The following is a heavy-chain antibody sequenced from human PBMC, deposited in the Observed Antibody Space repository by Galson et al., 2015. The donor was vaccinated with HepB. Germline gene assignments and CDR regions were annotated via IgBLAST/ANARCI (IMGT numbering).Heavy chain of an antibody. CDR1: GFTFSSYG. Sequence: SLRLSCAASGFTFSSYGMHWVRQAPGKGLEWVAVIWYDGSNKYYADSVKGRFTISRDNSKNTLYLQMNSLRAEDTAVYYCARDRKGPSGSYQPVDYWGQGTLVTVSS. J-gene: IGHJ4*02. CDR3: ARDRKGPSGSYQPVDY. CDR2: IWYDGSNK. D-gene: IGHD1-26*01. V-gene: IGHV3-33*01.